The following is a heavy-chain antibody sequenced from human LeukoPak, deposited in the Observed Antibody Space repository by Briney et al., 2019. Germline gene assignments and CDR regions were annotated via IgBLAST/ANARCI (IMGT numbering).Heavy chain of an antibody. CDR2: IYYSGST. J-gene: IGHJ4*02. V-gene: IGHV4-30-4*08. Sequence: PSETLSLTCTVSGGSISSGDYYWSWIRQPPGKGLEWIGYIYYSGSTYYNPSLKSRVTISVDTSKNQFSLKLSSVTAADTAVYYCASYDFWSGYYIYWGQGTLVTVSS. CDR1: GGSISSGDYY. D-gene: IGHD3-3*01. CDR3: ASYDFWSGYYIY.